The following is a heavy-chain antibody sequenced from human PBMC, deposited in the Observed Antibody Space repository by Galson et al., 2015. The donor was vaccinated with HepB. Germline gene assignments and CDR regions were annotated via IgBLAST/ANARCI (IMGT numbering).Heavy chain of an antibody. CDR2: ISTSSSNK. D-gene: IGHD3-3*01. Sequence: SLRLSCAASGFIFSTYSMNWVRQAPGKGLEWVSYISTSSSNKEYADSVKGRFTISRDNAKNSLYLQMNSLRDEDTAVYYCTRDNNYDFWSGYQFDYWGQGTLVTVSS. V-gene: IGHV3-48*02. CDR3: TRDNNYDFWSGYQFDY. CDR1: GFIFSTYS. J-gene: IGHJ4*02.